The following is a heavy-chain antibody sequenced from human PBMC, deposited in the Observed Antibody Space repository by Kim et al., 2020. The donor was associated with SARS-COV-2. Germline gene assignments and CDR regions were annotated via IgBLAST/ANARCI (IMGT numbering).Heavy chain of an antibody. Sequence: GGSLRLSCAASGFTFSSYAMTWVRQAPGKGLEWVSSITGNGADTSHADSVKRRFTISRDKSMNTLSLQMISLEVEDTAIYYCARASGGDYETSGYPFDYWGHGTLVTVSS. V-gene: IGHV3-23*01. D-gene: IGHD3-16*01. CDR3: ARASGGDYETSGYPFDY. J-gene: IGHJ4*01. CDR2: ITGNGADT. CDR1: GFTFSSYA.